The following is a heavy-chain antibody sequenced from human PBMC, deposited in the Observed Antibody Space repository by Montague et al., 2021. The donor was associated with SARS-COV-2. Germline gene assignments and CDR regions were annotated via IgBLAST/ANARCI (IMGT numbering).Heavy chain of an antibody. D-gene: IGHD2-2*01. V-gene: IGHV4-34*01. J-gene: IGHJ6*02. CDR1: GESFSGYY. CDR2: INHSGST. Sequence: SETLSLTCAVYGESFSGYYWSWIRQPPGKGLEWIEEINHSGSTNYNPSLKSRVTISVDTSKNQFSLKLSSVTAADTAVYYCTREGYQVLWSDYYYYGMDVWGQGTTVTVSS. CDR3: TREGYQVLWSDYYYYGMDV.